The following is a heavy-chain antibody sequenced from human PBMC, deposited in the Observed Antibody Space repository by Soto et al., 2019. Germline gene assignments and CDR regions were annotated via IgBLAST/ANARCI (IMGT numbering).Heavy chain of an antibody. CDR2: VSSSSSYT. Sequence: GGSLRLSCAASGFTFSDYYMSWIRQAPGKGLEWVSYVSSSSSYTNYADSVKGRFTISRDNAKNSLYLQMNSLRAEDTAVYYCAKEVRYYYDSSGVDAFDIRGQGTMVTVSS. D-gene: IGHD3-22*01. J-gene: IGHJ3*02. V-gene: IGHV3-11*05. CDR1: GFTFSDYY. CDR3: AKEVRYYYDSSGVDAFDI.